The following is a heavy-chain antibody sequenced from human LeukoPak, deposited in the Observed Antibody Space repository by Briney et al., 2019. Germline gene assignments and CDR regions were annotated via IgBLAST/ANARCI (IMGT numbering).Heavy chain of an antibody. CDR2: MSFDGSHE. Sequence: SGTSLRLSCAVSGFAFSSLAMHWVRQAPGKGLEWVAIMSFDGSHERYGDSVKGRFTLSRDNSKNTLYLQINSLRTEDTAVYYCARGGKCSDGKCYLIDYWGQGTLVTVSS. CDR3: ARGGKCSDGKCYLIDY. D-gene: IGHD2-15*01. J-gene: IGHJ4*02. V-gene: IGHV3-30*04. CDR1: GFAFSSLA.